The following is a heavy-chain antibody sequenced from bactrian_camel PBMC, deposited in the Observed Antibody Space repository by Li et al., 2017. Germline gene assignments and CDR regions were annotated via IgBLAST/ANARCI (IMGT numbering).Heavy chain of an antibody. CDR3: AADTTSRGSWRHRGGRCYEYNY. CDR1: GYTVANYC. J-gene: IGHJ4*01. V-gene: IGHV3S60*01. Sequence: HVQLVESGGGSVQPGGSLRLSCVASGYTVANYCMAWFRQAPGKEREEVASEDRIGTTQYLDSVKGRFTISKDNADNTLYLQMDNLQPEDTAMYYCAADTTSRGSWRHRGGRCYEYNYWGQGTQ. CDR2: EDRIGTT. D-gene: IGHD6*01.